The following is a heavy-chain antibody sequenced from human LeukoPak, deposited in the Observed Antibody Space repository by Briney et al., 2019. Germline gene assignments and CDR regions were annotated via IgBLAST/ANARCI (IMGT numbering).Heavy chain of an antibody. D-gene: IGHD6-19*01. CDR1: GDSISGYY. J-gene: IGHJ2*01. CDR3: ARRGGSGWSGNYWYFDL. CDR2: IYDSGST. Sequence: SETLSLTCTVSGDSISGYYWNWIRQTPGKGPEWIGSIYDSGSTNYNPSLKSRVTISVDTSKNQISLKLSSVTAADTAVYYCARRGGSGWSGNYWYFDLWGRGTLVTVSS. V-gene: IGHV4-59*01.